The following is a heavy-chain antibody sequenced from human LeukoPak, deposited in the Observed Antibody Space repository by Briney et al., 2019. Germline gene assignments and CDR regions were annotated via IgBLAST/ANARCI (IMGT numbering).Heavy chain of an antibody. D-gene: IGHD6-13*01. CDR3: ARVFPGGEQQPWEGNWFDP. CDR2: IYYTGGT. Sequence: SETLSLTCTVSSGSISGHYWSWVRQPPGKGLEWIAYIYYTGGTNYNPSLKSRITMSVDTSKNQFSLKLSSVTAADTAVYYCARVFPGGEQQPWEGNWFDPWGQGTLVTVSS. CDR1: SGSISGHY. J-gene: IGHJ5*02. V-gene: IGHV4-59*08.